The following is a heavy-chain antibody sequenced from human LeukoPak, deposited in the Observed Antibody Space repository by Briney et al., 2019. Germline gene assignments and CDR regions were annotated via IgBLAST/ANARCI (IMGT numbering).Heavy chain of an antibody. J-gene: IGHJ4*02. CDR1: GYTFNSYD. CDR2: MNPNSGNT. D-gene: IGHD3-9*01. V-gene: IGHV1-8*01. Sequence: ASVKVSCKASGYTFNSYDIHWVRQAAGQGREWMGWMNPNSGNTGYAQKFQGRVTMTRNTSISTAYMELSSLRSDGPAVYYCARVDDILTGTFDYWGQGSLLTVSS. CDR3: ARVDDILTGTFDY.